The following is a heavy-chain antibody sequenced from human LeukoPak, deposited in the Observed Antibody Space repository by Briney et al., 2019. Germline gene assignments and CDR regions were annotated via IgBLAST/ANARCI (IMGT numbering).Heavy chain of an antibody. D-gene: IGHD2-2*01. CDR1: SYTLTSYG. CDR3: ARDVVVVPAANRYFQH. J-gene: IGHJ1*01. CDR2: ISAYNGNT. V-gene: IGHV1-18*01. Sequence: ASVKVSCKASSYTLTSYGISWVRQAPGQGLEWMGWISAYNGNTNYAQKLQGRVTMTTDTSTSTAYMELRSLRSDDTAVYYCARDVVVVPAANRYFQHWGQGTLVTVSS.